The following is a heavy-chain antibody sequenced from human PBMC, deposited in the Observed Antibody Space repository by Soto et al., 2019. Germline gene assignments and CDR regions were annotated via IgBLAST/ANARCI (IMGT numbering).Heavy chain of an antibody. CDR3: ARADIVVVPAAMGWFEP. Sequence: SETLSLTCTVSGGSISSYYWSWIRQPPGKGLEWIGYIYYSGSTNYNPSLKSRVTISVDTSKNQFSLKLSSVTAADTAVYYCARADIVVVPAAMGWFEPWGQGTLVTVSS. D-gene: IGHD2-2*01. CDR2: IYYSGST. J-gene: IGHJ5*02. V-gene: IGHV4-59*08. CDR1: GGSISSYY.